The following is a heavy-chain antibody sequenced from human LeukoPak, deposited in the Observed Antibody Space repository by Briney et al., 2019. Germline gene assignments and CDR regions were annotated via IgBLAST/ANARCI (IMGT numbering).Heavy chain of an antibody. Sequence: ASVKVSCKASGYTFTGYYMHWVRQAPGQGLEWMGWINPNSGGTNYAQKFQGRVTMTRDTSISTAYMELSRLRSDDTAVYYCARGDTYSSGGFGFWGQGTLVTVSS. V-gene: IGHV1-2*02. D-gene: IGHD6-19*01. CDR3: ARGDTYSSGGFGF. CDR2: INPNSGGT. CDR1: GYTFTGYY. J-gene: IGHJ4*02.